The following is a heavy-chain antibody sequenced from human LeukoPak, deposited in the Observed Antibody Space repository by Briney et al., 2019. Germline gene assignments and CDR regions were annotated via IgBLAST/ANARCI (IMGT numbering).Heavy chain of an antibody. V-gene: IGHV3-43D*03. D-gene: IGHD6-13*01. CDR2: ISWDGGTT. CDR1: GFTFNNYA. J-gene: IGHJ4*02. CDR3: TKDQLAAPGRYFDY. Sequence: PRGSLRLSCAASGFTFNNYAMHWVRQAPGKGLEWVSLISWDGGTTYYADSVKGRFTISRDNSKNSLYLQMNSLRPEDTALYYCTKDQLAAPGRYFDYWGQGTLVTVSS.